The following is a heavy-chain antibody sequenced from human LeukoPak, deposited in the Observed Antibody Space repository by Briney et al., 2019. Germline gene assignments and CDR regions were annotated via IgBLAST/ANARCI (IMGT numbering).Heavy chain of an antibody. D-gene: IGHD1/OR15-1a*01. CDR3: ARNWNRGWLDP. V-gene: IGHV4-61*02. CDR1: GGSISSGSYY. Sequence: PSQTLSLTCTVSGGSISSGSYYWTWIRQPAGKGLEWIGRIYTSGSTDYNPSLKTRVTISVDTPKNQFSLRLSSVTAADTAVYYCARNWNRGWLDPWGQGTLVTVSS. J-gene: IGHJ5*02. CDR2: IYTSGST.